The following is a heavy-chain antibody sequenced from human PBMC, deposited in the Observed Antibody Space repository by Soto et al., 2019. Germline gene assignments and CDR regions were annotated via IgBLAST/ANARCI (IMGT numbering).Heavy chain of an antibody. V-gene: IGHV6-1*01. D-gene: IGHD2-2*01. CDR2: TYYRSKWYN. CDR3: ARGTIVVVPAAMKESWFDP. CDR1: GDSVSSNSAA. Sequence: SQTLSLTCAISGDSVSSNSAAWNWIRQSPSRGLEWLGRTYYRSKWYNDYAVSVKSRITINPDTSKNQFPLQLNSVTPEDTAVYYCARGTIVVVPAAMKESWFDPWGQGTLVTVSS. J-gene: IGHJ5*02.